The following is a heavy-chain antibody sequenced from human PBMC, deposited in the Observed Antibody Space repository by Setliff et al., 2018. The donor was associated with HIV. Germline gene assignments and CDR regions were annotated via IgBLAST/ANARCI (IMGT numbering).Heavy chain of an antibody. J-gene: IGHJ3*02. CDR2: INPSGGST. CDR1: GYTFTSYY. V-gene: IGHV1-46*01. Sequence: GASVKVSCKASGYTFTSYYMHWVRQAPGQGLEWMGIINPSGGSTNYAQKFQGRVTMTRDTSTSTVYMELSSLRSEDTAVYYCARADCSSTRCYAFDIWGQGTMVTVSS. CDR3: ARADCSSTRCYAFDI. D-gene: IGHD2-2*01.